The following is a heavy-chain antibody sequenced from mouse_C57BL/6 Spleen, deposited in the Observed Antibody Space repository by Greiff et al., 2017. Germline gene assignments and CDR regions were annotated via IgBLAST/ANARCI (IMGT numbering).Heavy chain of an antibody. D-gene: IGHD1-1*01. CDR3: AREGDYYGFDY. V-gene: IGHV3-6*01. Sequence: EVKVEESGPGLVKPSQSLSLTCSVTGYSITSGYYWNWIRQFPGNKLEWMGYISYDGSNNYNPSLKNRISITRDPSKNQFFLKLNSVTTEDTATYYCAREGDYYGFDYWGQGTTLTVSS. CDR1: GYSITSGYY. CDR2: ISYDGSN. J-gene: IGHJ2*01.